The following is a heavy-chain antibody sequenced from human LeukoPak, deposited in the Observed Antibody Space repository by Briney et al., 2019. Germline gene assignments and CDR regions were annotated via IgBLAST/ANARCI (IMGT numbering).Heavy chain of an antibody. CDR1: GFAFSDHY. J-gene: IGHJ4*02. D-gene: IGHD5-18*01. V-gene: IGHV3-11*01. CDR2: ISNSADAI. CDR3: ASGYTYGYVQSFDY. Sequence: TGGSLRLSCAASGFAFSDHYMSWIRQAPGKGLEWVSYISNSADAIYYADSVKGRFTISRDNAKRSVFLHMSSLRAEDTAVYYCASGYTYGYVQSFDYWGQGTLVTVSS.